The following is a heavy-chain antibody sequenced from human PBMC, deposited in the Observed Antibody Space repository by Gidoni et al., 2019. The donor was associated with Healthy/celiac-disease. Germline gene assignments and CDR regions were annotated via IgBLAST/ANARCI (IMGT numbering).Heavy chain of an antibody. Sequence: EVQLLESGGGLVQPGGSLRLSCAASGFTFSSSDMSWVRQAPGKGLAWVSAISGSGGSTYYADSVKGRVTISRDNSKNTLDLQMNSLRAEDTAVYYCAKVYGDYVYYYYYMDVWGKGTTVTVSS. CDR2: ISGSGGST. J-gene: IGHJ6*03. CDR3: AKVYGDYVYYYYYMDV. V-gene: IGHV3-23*01. CDR1: GFTFSSSD. D-gene: IGHD4-17*01.